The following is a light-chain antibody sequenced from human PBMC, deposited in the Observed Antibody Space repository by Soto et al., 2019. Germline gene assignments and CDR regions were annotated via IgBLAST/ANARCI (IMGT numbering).Light chain of an antibody. J-gene: IGKJ5*01. Sequence: DIQMTQSPSSLSASVGDRVTITCRASQSISSYLNWYQQKPGKAPKLLIYAASSLQSGVPSRFSGSASGTDFTLTISSLQPEDFATYSCQQSYSTPPTFGQGTRLEIK. CDR3: QQSYSTPPT. CDR1: QSISSY. V-gene: IGKV1-39*01. CDR2: AAS.